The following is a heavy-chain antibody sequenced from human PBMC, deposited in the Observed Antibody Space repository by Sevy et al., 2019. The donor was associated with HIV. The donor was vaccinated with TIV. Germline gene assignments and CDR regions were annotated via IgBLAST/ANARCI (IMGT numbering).Heavy chain of an antibody. V-gene: IGHV1-46*01. CDR2: INPGDGGT. D-gene: IGHD3-16*01. J-gene: IGHJ4*02. Sequence: ASVKVSCKASGYTITRYYIHWVRQAPGQGLEWMGIINPGDGGTTYAQKFQDRVLMTRDTSTSTAYMELSSLRFDDTAVYYCASYTTGSRGDYWGQGTLVTVSS. CDR3: ASYTTGSRGDY. CDR1: GYTITRYY.